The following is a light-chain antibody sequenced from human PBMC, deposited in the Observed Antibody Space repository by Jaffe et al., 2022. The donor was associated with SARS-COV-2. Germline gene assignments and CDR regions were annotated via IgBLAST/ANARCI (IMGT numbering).Light chain of an antibody. J-gene: IGKJ2*01. CDR1: QGIGSG. Sequence: DIQMTQSPSSLSASVGDRVTITCRASQGIGSGLGWYQQRPGKAPRRLIYAASSLEGGVPSRFSGSGSGTEFTLTISSLQPEDFATYYCLQHNSFPYTFGQGTKLEIK. CDR2: AAS. V-gene: IGKV1-17*01. CDR3: LQHNSFPYT.